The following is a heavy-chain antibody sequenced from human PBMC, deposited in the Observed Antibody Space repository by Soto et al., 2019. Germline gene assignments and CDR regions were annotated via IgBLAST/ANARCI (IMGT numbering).Heavy chain of an antibody. CDR3: ENLNSAPGTFAP. CDR2: IYYSGST. Sequence: GTLYLTCTVSGGSIGSSSYYWGWIRQPPGKGLEWIGSIYYSGSTYYNPSLKSRVTISVDTSKNQFSLKLSSVTAADTAVYYVENLNSAPGTFAPWAQGNPVTV. D-gene: IGHD1-7*01. V-gene: IGHV4-39*01. CDR1: GGSIGSSSYY. J-gene: IGHJ5*02.